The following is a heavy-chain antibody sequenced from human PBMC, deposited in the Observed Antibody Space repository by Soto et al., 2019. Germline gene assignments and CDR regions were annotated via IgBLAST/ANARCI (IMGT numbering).Heavy chain of an antibody. CDR2: ISWNSGSI. CDR3: AKGGPRPLRYFDWSRSAPDI. D-gene: IGHD3-9*01. V-gene: IGHV3-9*01. CDR1: GFTFDDYA. Sequence: PGGSLRLSCAASGFTFDDYAMHWVRQAPGKGLEWVSGISWNSGSIGYADSVKGRFTISRDNAKNSLYLQMNSLRAEDTALYYCAKGGPRPLRYFDWSRSAPDIWGQGTMVTVSS. J-gene: IGHJ3*02.